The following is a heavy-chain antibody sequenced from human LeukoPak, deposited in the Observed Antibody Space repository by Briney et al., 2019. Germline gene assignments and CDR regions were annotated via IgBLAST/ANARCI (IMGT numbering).Heavy chain of an antibody. V-gene: IGHV4-59*08. CDR2: IYYSGST. CDR1: GGSISSYY. Sequence: PSETLSLTCTVSGGSISSYYWSWIRQPPGKGLEWIGYIYYSGSTNYNPSLKSRVTISVDTSKNQFSLKLSSVTAADTAVYYCASSRRDGFINAFDIWGQGTMVTVSS. J-gene: IGHJ3*02. D-gene: IGHD5-24*01. CDR3: ASSRRDGFINAFDI.